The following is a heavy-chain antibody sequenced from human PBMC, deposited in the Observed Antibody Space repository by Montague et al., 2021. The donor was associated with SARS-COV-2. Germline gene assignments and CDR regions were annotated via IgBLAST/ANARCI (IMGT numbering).Heavy chain of an antibody. CDR1: GDSISSSSYY. D-gene: IGHD3-22*01. J-gene: IGHJ4*02. CDR3: ARGPPFDSSGYYWKD. Sequence: SETLSLTCTVSGDSISSSSYYWAWIRQPPGKGLEWIGEINHSRSTNYNPSLESRVIISVDTSKNQFSLNLSSVIAADTAVYYCARGPPFDSSGYYWKDWGQGTLVTVSS. CDR2: INHSRST. V-gene: IGHV4-39*07.